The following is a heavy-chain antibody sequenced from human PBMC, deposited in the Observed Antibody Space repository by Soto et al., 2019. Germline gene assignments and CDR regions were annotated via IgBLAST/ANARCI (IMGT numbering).Heavy chain of an antibody. J-gene: IGHJ4*02. CDR3: VRDLDGSGSYYTGY. Sequence: QVHLVQSGVEVKKPGASVKVSCKASGYNFINYGISWVRQAPGQGLEWMGWIRVHNGNSNYAQNHQGRVTMTTDTSTRTAYMELRSLRSDDTAVYYCVRDLDGSGSYYTGYWGPGTLLTVSS. CDR1: GYNFINYG. D-gene: IGHD3-10*01. V-gene: IGHV1-18*01. CDR2: IRVHNGNS.